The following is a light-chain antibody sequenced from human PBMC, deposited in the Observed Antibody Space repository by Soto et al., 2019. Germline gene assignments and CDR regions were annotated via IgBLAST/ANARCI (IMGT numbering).Light chain of an antibody. CDR1: QSVSSY. Sequence: VFRQSPSTSNLYTGDSAHLRCRASQSVSSYLAWYQQKPGQAPRLLIYDASNRATGIPARFSGSGSGTDFTLTISSLEPEDFAVYYCQQCSNWPLTFGQGTKVEI. J-gene: IGKJ1*01. CDR2: DAS. V-gene: IGKV3-11*01. CDR3: QQCSNWPLT.